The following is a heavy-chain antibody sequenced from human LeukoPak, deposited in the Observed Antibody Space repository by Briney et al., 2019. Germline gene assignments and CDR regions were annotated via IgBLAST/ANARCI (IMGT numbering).Heavy chain of an antibody. V-gene: IGHV4-59*01. CDR3: ARVAGHFDY. J-gene: IGHJ4*02. CDR1: GGSISSYY. Sequence: ETLSLTCTVSGGSISSYYWSWIRQPPGKGLEWIGYIYYSGSTNYNPSLKSRITISVDTSKNQFSLKLTSVTAADTAVYYCARVAGHFDYWGQGTLVTVSS. CDR2: IYYSGST. D-gene: IGHD6-19*01.